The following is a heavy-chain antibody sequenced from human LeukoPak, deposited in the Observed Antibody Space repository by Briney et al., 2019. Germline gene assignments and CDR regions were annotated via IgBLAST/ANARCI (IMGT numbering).Heavy chain of an antibody. Sequence: PGGSLRLSCAASGFTFSSYSMNWVRQAPGKGLEWVSSISTSSSYIYYADSVKGRFTISRDNAKNSLFLQMNSLRAEYTAVYYCARDRKYYDSGGYYPYYWGQGTLVTVSS. CDR3: ARDRKYYDSGGYYPYY. CDR2: ISTSSSYI. V-gene: IGHV3-21*01. D-gene: IGHD3-22*01. J-gene: IGHJ4*02. CDR1: GFTFSSYS.